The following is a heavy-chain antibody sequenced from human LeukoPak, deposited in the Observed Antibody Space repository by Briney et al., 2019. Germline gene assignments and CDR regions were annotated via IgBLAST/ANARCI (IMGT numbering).Heavy chain of an antibody. V-gene: IGHV3-15*01. CDR2: VKSKTAGGTT. CDR3: TTDLIVVVPAALDAFDI. CDR1: GFTFSNAW. D-gene: IGHD2-2*01. Sequence: GRSLRLSCAASGFTFSNAWMSWVRQAPGKGLEWVGRVKSKTAGGTTDYAAPVKGRFTISRDDSKNTLYLQMNSLKTEDTAVYYCTTDLIVVVPAALDAFDIWGQGTMVTVSS. J-gene: IGHJ3*02.